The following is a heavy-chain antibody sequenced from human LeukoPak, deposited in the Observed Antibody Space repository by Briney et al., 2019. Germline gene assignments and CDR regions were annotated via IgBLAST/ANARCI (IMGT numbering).Heavy chain of an antibody. CDR3: ARGPAGYSSSRYDY. CDR2: ISAYNGNT. J-gene: IGHJ4*02. CDR1: GYTFSSYG. D-gene: IGHD6-13*01. Sequence: ASMKVSCKPSGYTFSSYGISWVRQAPGQGLEWMGWISAYNGNTNYGQKFQGRVTMTTDTSTSTAYMELRSLRSDDTAVYYCARGPAGYSSSRYDYWGQGSLVTVSS. V-gene: IGHV1-18*01.